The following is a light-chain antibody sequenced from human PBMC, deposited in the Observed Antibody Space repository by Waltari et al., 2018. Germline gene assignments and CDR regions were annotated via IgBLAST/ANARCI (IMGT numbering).Light chain of an antibody. CDR2: EVP. CDR3: SSYTIRSTWV. Sequence: QSALTQPPSVSGSPGQSVTISCTGTSSDVGSYNRVSWYQQPPGPAPKLMVYEVPNRPSGVSDRFAESKSGNTASLTISGLQADDEADYYCSSYTIRSTWVFGGGTRVTVL. CDR1: SSDVGSYNR. V-gene: IGLV2-18*02. J-gene: IGLJ2*01.